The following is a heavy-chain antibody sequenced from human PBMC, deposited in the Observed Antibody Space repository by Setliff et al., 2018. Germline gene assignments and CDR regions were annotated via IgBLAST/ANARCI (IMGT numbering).Heavy chain of an antibody. Sequence: SVKVSCKASGGFSTHAISWVRQVPGRGLEWMGGIIPILGTTDYAQNFQGRVTITTDESTSSAYLEMSNLRSEDTAVYYCASALIRRVAVAGKSQFDYWGQGTLVTVS. J-gene: IGHJ4*01. V-gene: IGHV1-69*05. CDR2: IIPILGTT. CDR3: ASALIRRVAVAGKSQFDY. D-gene: IGHD6-19*01. CDR1: GGFSTHA.